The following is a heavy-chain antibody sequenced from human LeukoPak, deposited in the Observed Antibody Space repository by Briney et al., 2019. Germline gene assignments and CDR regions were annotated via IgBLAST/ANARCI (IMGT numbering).Heavy chain of an antibody. D-gene: IGHD2-21*02. CDR3: ARSRLLLDY. CDR1: GYXFTSYG. Sequence: GASVKVSCKASGYXFTSYGISWVRQAPGQGLEWMGIINPSGGSTSYAQKFQGRATMTGDTSTSTVYMELSSLRSEDTAVYYCARSRLLLDYWGQGTLVTVSS. J-gene: IGHJ4*02. V-gene: IGHV1-46*01. CDR2: INPSGGST.